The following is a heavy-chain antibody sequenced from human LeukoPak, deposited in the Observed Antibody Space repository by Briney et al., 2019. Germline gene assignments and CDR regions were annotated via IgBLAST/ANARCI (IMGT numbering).Heavy chain of an antibody. J-gene: IGHJ6*02. CDR3: ARVGGYCSSTSCYTDYYYYYGMDV. Sequence: SVKVSCKASGGTFSSSSISWVRQAPGQGLEWMGGIIPIFGTANYAQKFQGRVTITADESTSTAYMELSSLRSEDTAVYYCARVGGYCSSTSCYTDYYYYYGMDVWGQGTTVTVSS. CDR2: IIPIFGTA. CDR1: GGTFSSSS. D-gene: IGHD2-2*02. V-gene: IGHV1-69*13.